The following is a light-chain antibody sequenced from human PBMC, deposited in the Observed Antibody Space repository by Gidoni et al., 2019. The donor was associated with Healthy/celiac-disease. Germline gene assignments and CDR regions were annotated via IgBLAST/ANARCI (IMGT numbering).Light chain of an antibody. CDR1: QSISSW. CDR3: QQYNSYWT. Sequence: DIQMTQSPSTLSASVGDRVTITCRASQSISSWLAWYHQKPGKAPKLLIYKASSLESGVPSRFSGSGSGTEFTLTISSLQPDDFATYYCQQYNSYWTFXQXTKVEIK. CDR2: KAS. J-gene: IGKJ1*01. V-gene: IGKV1-5*03.